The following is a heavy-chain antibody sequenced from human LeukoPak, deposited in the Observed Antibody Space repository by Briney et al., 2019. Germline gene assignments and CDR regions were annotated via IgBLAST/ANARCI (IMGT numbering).Heavy chain of an antibody. CDR2: ISHDGDNK. CDR3: ATDGWQGTGVVQGIDH. Sequence: GRSLRLSCATSRFTFRSYGMHWVRHSPGKGLEWLAMISHDGDNKYYADSVKGRFTISRDNSKKTLYLQMYSLKPGDTAVYYCATDGWQGTGVVQGIDHWGLGTQVTVSS. V-gene: IGHV3-30*03. CDR1: RFTFRSYG. J-gene: IGHJ4*02. D-gene: IGHD3-3*01.